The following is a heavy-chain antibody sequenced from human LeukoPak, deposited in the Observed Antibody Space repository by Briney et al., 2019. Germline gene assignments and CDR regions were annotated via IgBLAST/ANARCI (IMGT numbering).Heavy chain of an antibody. Sequence: GASVKVSCKASGYTFTGYYMHWVRQAPGQGLEWMGWINPNSGGTNYAQKFQGRVTMTRDTSISTAYMELSRLSSDDTAVYYCARDRDYDFWSGYYDAFDIWGQGTMVAVSS. CDR2: INPNSGGT. V-gene: IGHV1-2*02. D-gene: IGHD3-3*01. J-gene: IGHJ3*02. CDR1: GYTFTGYY. CDR3: ARDRDYDFWSGYYDAFDI.